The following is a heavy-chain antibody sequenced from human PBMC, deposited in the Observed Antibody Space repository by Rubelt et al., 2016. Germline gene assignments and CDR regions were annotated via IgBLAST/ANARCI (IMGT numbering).Heavy chain of an antibody. D-gene: IGHD2-2*01. CDR3: ARGYCSSANCLFNWFDP. J-gene: IGHJ5*02. Sequence: QVQLVQSGAEVKKPGASVKVSCKASGYTFTSYGISWVRQAPGQGLEWMGWISAYDGNTYYAQKLKGRVSMTTDTSTSTAYMELRSLRSDDTAMYFCARGYCSSANCLFNWFDPWGQGTLVTVSS. V-gene: IGHV1-18*01. CDR1: GYTFTSYG. CDR2: ISAYDGNT.